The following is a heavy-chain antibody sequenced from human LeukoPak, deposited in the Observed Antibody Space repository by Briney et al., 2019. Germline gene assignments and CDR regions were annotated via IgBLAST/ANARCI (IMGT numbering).Heavy chain of an antibody. Sequence: GGSLRLSCAASGFTFSSYSMNWVRQAPGKGLEWVSSISSSSSYIYSADSVKGRFTISRDNSKNTLYLQMNSLRAEDTAVYYCAKVTYGSGTYGAFDYWGQGTLVTVSP. J-gene: IGHJ4*02. CDR1: GFTFSSYS. V-gene: IGHV3-21*01. D-gene: IGHD3-10*01. CDR2: ISSSSSYI. CDR3: AKVTYGSGTYGAFDY.